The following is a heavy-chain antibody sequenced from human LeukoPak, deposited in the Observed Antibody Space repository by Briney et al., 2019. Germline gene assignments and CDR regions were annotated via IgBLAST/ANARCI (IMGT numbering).Heavy chain of an antibody. CDR2: IYSGGST. CDR1: GFTVSSNY. V-gene: IGHV3-66*01. J-gene: IGHJ4*02. Sequence: PGGSLRLSCAASGFTVSSNYMSWVRQAPGKGLEWVSVIYSGGSTYYADSVKGRFTISRDNSKNTLYLQMNSLRAEDTAVYYCARSPRDARLGELSFDYWGQGTLVTVSS. CDR3: ARSPRDARLGELSFDY. D-gene: IGHD3-16*01.